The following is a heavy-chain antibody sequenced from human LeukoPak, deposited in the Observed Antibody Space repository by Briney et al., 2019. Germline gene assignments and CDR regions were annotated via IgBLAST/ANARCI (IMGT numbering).Heavy chain of an antibody. D-gene: IGHD5-18*01. CDR2: IYYSGST. V-gene: IGHV4-59*01. J-gene: IGHJ5*02. CDR1: GGSISSYY. CDR3: ARDLYRYSYGYNWFDP. Sequence: SGTLSLTCTVSGGSISSYYWSWIRQPPGKGLEWIGYIYYSGSTNYNPSLKSRVTISVDTSKNQFSLKLSSVTAADTAVYYCARDLYRYSYGYNWFDPWGQGTLVTVSS.